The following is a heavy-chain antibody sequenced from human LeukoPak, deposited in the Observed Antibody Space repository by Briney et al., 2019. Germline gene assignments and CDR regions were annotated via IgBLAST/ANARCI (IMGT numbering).Heavy chain of an antibody. V-gene: IGHV3-23*01. D-gene: IGHD3-10*01. CDR1: GFTFSSYG. CDR3: AKGGYYYGSGSYFPTFDY. J-gene: IGHJ4*02. Sequence: PGGSLRLSCAASGFTFSSYGMSWVRQAPGKGLEWVSAISGSGGSTYYADSVKGRFTISRDNSKNTLYLQMNSLRAEDTAVYYCAKGGYYYGSGSYFPTFDYWGQGTLVTVSS. CDR2: ISGSGGST.